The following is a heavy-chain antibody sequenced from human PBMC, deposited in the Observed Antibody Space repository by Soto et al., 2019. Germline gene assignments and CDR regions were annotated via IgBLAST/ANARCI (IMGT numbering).Heavy chain of an antibody. CDR2: IYWNDDK. J-gene: IGHJ4*02. V-gene: IGHV2-5*01. CDR1: GFSLSTSGLG. D-gene: IGHD6-19*01. Sequence: QITLKESGPTLVRPTQTLTLTCTFSGFSLSTSGLGVGWIRQPPGKALEWLALIYWNDDKRYSPSLKARLTTTKDTSKNQVVLTMTNMDPEDTATYYGAHRPSGWYLFDYWGQGTLFTVSS. CDR3: AHRPSGWYLFDY.